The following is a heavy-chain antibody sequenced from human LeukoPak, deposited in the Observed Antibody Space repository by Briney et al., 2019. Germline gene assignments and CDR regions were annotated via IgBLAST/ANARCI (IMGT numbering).Heavy chain of an antibody. J-gene: IGHJ4*02. CDR1: GGTFSSYA. CDR3: ARWGYDDILTGSPGRYPYYFDY. D-gene: IGHD3-9*01. V-gene: IGHV1-69*04. CDR2: IIPILGIA. Sequence: ASVKVSCKASGGTFSSYAISWVRQAPGQGLEWMGRIIPILGIANYAQKFQGRVTITADKSTSTAYMELSSLRSEDTAVYYCARWGYDDILTGSPGRYPYYFDYWGQGTLVTVSS.